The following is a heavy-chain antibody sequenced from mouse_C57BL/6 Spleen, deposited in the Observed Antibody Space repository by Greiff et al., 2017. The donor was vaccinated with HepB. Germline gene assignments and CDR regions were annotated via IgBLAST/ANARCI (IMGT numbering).Heavy chain of an antibody. V-gene: IGHV1-76*01. CDR3: AREAITTLDFDY. Sequence: QVQLQQSGAELVRPGASVKLSCKASGYTFTDYYINWVKQRPGQGLEWIARIYPGSGNTYYNEKFKGKATLTAEKSSSTAYMQLSSLTSEDAAVYVCAREAITTLDFDYWGQGTTLTVSS. CDR1: GYTFTDYY. J-gene: IGHJ2*01. CDR2: IYPGSGNT. D-gene: IGHD1-1*01.